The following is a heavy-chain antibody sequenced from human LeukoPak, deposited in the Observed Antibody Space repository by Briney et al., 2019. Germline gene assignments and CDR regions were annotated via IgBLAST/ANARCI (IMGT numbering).Heavy chain of an antibody. Sequence: ASVKVSCTASGYTFTIYGISWVRPAPGQGLEWMGWISAYNGNTNYAQKLQGRVTMTTDTSTSTAYMKLRSLRSGDTAVYYCARVYSSGPKDHDAFDIWGQGTMVTVSS. CDR2: ISAYNGNT. J-gene: IGHJ3*02. V-gene: IGHV1-18*01. D-gene: IGHD6-19*01. CDR1: GYTFTIYG. CDR3: ARVYSSGPKDHDAFDI.